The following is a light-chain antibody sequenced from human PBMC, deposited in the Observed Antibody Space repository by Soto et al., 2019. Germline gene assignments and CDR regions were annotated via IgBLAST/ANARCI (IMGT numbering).Light chain of an antibody. CDR1: QDISNK. V-gene: IGKV1-12*01. CDR3: QQANSFPLN. J-gene: IGKJ4*01. Sequence: DIQMTQSPSSVSASIGDRVTITCRASQDISNKLAWYQQKPGQAPNLLIYASSSLRRGIPSRFSGGGSGTDFSLSINSLQPEDSATYFCQQANSFPLNFGGGTKVDIK. CDR2: ASS.